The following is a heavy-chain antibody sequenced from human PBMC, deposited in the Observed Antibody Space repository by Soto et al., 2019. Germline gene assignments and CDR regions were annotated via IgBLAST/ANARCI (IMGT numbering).Heavy chain of an antibody. J-gene: IGHJ6*02. CDR1: GYIFVNYG. Sequence: QVQLVQSGDEVKKPGASVKVSCKASGYIFVNYGIAWVRQAPGQGLEWMGWISPYTGNTHSATKVQGRLTMTTDTXXSTAYIDLGSLTSDDTAVYCCVMVDNYVPPTPQDVWGQGTTVTVSS. CDR2: ISPYTGNT. D-gene: IGHD3-16*01. V-gene: IGHV1-18*01. CDR3: VMVDNYVPPTPQDV.